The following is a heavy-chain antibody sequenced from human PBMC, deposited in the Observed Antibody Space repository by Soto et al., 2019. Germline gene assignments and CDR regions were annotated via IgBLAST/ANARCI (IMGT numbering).Heavy chain of an antibody. CDR2: INPNSGGT. V-gene: IGHV1-2*04. D-gene: IGHD3-10*01. CDR1: GYTFTGYY. J-gene: IGHJ6*02. Sequence: ASVKVSCKASGYTFTGYYMHWVRQAPGQGLEWMGWINPNSGGTNYAQKFQGWVTMTRDTSISTAYMELSRLRSDDTAVYYCARDYGSGTDDEPYYYGMDVWGQGTTVTVSS. CDR3: ARDYGSGTDDEPYYYGMDV.